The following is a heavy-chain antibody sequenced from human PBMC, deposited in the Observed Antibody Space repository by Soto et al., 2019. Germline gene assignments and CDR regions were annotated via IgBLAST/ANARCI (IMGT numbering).Heavy chain of an antibody. J-gene: IGHJ3*02. CDR1: GGSISSGGYY. V-gene: IGHV4-31*03. CDR2: IYYSGST. CDR3: ARVPSLYYYDSSGYDDAFDI. D-gene: IGHD3-22*01. Sequence: QVQLQESGPGLVKPSQTLSLTCTVSGGSISSGGYYWSWIRQHPGKGLEWIGYIYYSGSTYYNPSLKSRVTISVDTSKNQFSPKLSSVTAADTAVYYCARVPSLYYYDSSGYDDAFDIWGQGTMVTVSS.